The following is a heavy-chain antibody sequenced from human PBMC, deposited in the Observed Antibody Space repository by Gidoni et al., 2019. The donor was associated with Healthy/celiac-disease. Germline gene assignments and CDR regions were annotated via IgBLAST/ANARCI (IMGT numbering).Heavy chain of an antibody. CDR1: ARTFSSYA. Sequence: QVQLVQSGAAVKKPGSSVKVSCKASARTFSSYAISWVRQAPGQGLEWTGGIIPIFGTANYAQKFQGRVTITADESTSTAYMELSSLRSEDTAVYYWALRPTYYDFWSGTFDYWGQGTLVTVSS. J-gene: IGHJ4*02. V-gene: IGHV1-69*01. D-gene: IGHD3-3*01. CDR3: ALRPTYYDFWSGTFDY. CDR2: IIPIFGTA.